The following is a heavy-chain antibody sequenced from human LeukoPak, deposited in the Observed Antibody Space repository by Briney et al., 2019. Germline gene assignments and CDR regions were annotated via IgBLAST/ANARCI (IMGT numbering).Heavy chain of an antibody. CDR1: GFTFSSYG. J-gene: IGHJ4*02. V-gene: IGHV3-30*02. CDR3: SKDRVADPQDFDS. CDR2: IRNDGSSE. Sequence: GGSLRLSCEASGFTFSSYGMHWVRQAPGKGLEGVAFIRNDGSSEYNGDSVKGRFTTSRDNSKNTLFLQMNSLRPEDTAVYYCSKDRVADPQDFDSWGQGTLVTVSS.